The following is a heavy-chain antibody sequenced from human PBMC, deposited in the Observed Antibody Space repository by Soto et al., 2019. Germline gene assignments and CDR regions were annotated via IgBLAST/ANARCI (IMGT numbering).Heavy chain of an antibody. D-gene: IGHD6-6*01. CDR3: ARDRGYSTSSGNSLYYFYYMDV. J-gene: IGHJ6*03. V-gene: IGHV4-59*01. CDR1: GGSISGYY. CDR2: IYYSGST. Sequence: QVQLQESGPGLVKPSETLSLTCTVSGGSISGYYWSWLRQSPGKGLEWIGYIYYSGSTNYNSSLNIRVTLSIEAFSIQLSLSLTSVTAADTAVYYCARDRGYSTSSGNSLYYFYYMDVWGQGTTVTVSS.